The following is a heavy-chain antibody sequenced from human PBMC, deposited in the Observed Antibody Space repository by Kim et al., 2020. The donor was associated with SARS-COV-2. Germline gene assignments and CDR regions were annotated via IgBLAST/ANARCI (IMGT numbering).Heavy chain of an antibody. CDR3: ARDHRIHYDFWGGYVTIDY. Sequence: GGSLRLSCAASGFTFSSYSMNWVRQAPGKGLEWVSSISSSSSYIYYADSVKGRFTISRDNAKNSLYLQMNSLRAEDTAVYHCARDHRIHYDFWGGYVTIDYWGQGTLVTVSS. V-gene: IGHV3-21*01. D-gene: IGHD3-3*01. CDR1: GFTFSSYS. CDR2: ISSSSSYI. J-gene: IGHJ4*02.